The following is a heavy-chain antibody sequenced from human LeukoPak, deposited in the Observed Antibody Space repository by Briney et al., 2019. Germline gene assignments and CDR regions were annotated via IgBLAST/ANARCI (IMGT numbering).Heavy chain of an antibody. Sequence: PGGSLRLSCAASGFTFSSYSMNWVRQAPGKGLEWVPSISSSSSYIYYADSVKGRFTISRDNAKNSLYLQMNSLRAEDTAVYYCARDRVTMVRGGEELFDYWGQGTLVTVSS. V-gene: IGHV3-21*01. CDR2: ISSSSSYI. J-gene: IGHJ4*02. CDR1: GFTFSSYS. CDR3: ARDRVTMVRGGEELFDY. D-gene: IGHD3-10*01.